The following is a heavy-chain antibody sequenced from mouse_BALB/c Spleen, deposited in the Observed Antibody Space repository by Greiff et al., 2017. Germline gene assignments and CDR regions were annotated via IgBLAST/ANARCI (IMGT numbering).Heavy chain of an antibody. D-gene: IGHD2-1*01. CDR3: ARRRDGNYAFAY. Sequence: QVQLKQSGAELMKPGASVKISCKATGYTFSSYWIEWVKQRPGHGLEWIGEILPGSGSTNYNEKFKGKATFTADTSSNTAYMQLSSLTSEDSAVYYCARRRDGNYAFAYWGQGTLVTVSA. V-gene: IGHV1-9*01. J-gene: IGHJ3*01. CDR1: GYTFSSYW. CDR2: ILPGSGST.